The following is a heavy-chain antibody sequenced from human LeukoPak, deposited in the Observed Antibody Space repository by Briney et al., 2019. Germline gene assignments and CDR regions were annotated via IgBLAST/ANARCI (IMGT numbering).Heavy chain of an antibody. J-gene: IGHJ4*02. CDR3: ARDIYGDYVFDY. V-gene: IGHV3-33*01. CDR1: GFTFSSYG. CDR2: IWSDGSKQ. D-gene: IGHD4-17*01. Sequence: GGSLRLSCAASGFTFSSYGMHWVRQAPGKGLEWVAVIWSDGSKQYYADSVKGRFTISRDNSKNTLYLQMNSLRADDTAVYYCARDIYGDYVFDYWGQGTLVTVSS.